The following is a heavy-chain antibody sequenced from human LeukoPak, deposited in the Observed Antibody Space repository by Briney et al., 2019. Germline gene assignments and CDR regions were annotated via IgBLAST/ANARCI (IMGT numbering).Heavy chain of an antibody. J-gene: IGHJ4*02. V-gene: IGHV3-23*01. CDR2: MSSVT. D-gene: IGHD3-10*01. Sequence: GGSLRLSCAASGFTFSNFAMSWVRQAPGKGLEWVSAMSSVTYYADSVKGRFAISRDDSKSTLFLQMNSLRAEDTAVYYCAKAFFSGSGGNHKHFGSWGQGTLVTVSS. CDR3: AKAFFSGSGGNHKHFGS. CDR1: GFTFSNFA.